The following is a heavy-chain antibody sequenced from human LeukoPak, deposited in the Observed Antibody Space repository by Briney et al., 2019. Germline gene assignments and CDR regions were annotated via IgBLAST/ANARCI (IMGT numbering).Heavy chain of an antibody. Sequence: ASVKVSCKASGYTFTGYYMHWVRQAPGQGLEWMGWINPSSGGTNYAQKFQGRVTMTRDTSISTAYMELSRLRSDDTAVYYCARDSIVGATKCYFQHWGQGTLVTVSS. V-gene: IGHV1-2*02. D-gene: IGHD1-26*01. CDR3: ARDSIVGATKCYFQH. CDR1: GYTFTGYY. CDR2: INPSSGGT. J-gene: IGHJ1*01.